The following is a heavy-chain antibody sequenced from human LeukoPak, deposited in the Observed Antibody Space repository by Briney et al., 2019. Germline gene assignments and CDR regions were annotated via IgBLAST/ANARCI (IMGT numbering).Heavy chain of an antibody. CDR1: GFTFKNAW. V-gene: IGHV3-15*01. Sequence: GGSLRLSCAASGFTFKNAWMSWVRQAPGKGLEWVGRIKSKAHGGTTDYAAPVKDRFTISRDDSKNTLYLQMNSLRSEDTAVYYCARRRGVGARYYFDYWGQGTLVTASS. J-gene: IGHJ4*02. CDR3: ARRRGVGARYYFDY. D-gene: IGHD1-26*01. CDR2: IKSKAHGGTT.